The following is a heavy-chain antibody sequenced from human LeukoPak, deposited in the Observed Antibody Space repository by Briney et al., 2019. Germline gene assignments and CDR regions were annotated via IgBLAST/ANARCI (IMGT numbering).Heavy chain of an antibody. J-gene: IGHJ4*02. CDR2: ISSGSAI. Sequence: GGSLRLSCAASGFTFSSYGMNWVRQAPGKGLEWVSYISSGSAIYYADSVKGRFTISRDNAKNSLYLQMNSLRAEDTAVYYCVRFGSRWFLDYWGQGTLVTVSS. CDR1: GFTFSSYG. V-gene: IGHV3-48*03. CDR3: VRFGSRWFLDY. D-gene: IGHD6-13*01.